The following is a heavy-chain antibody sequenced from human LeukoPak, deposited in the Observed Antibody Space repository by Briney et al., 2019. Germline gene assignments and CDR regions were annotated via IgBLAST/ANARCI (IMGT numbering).Heavy chain of an antibody. J-gene: IGHJ4*02. Sequence: GGSLRLPCAASGFTFSSYSMNWVRQAPGKGLEWVSSISSSSSYIYYADSVKGRFTISRDNAKNSLYLQMNSLRAEDTAVYYCARGSGLSIAVAGRLDYWGQGTLVTVSS. V-gene: IGHV3-21*01. CDR2: ISSSSSYI. CDR3: ARGSGLSIAVAGRLDY. CDR1: GFTFSSYS. D-gene: IGHD6-19*01.